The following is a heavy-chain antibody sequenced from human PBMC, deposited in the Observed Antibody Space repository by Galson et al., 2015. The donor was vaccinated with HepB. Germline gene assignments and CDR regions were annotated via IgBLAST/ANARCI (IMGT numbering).Heavy chain of an antibody. J-gene: IGHJ4*02. D-gene: IGHD3-16*02. Sequence: SVKVSCKASGGTFSSYTISWVRQAPGQGLEWMGRIIPILGIANYAQKFQGRVTITADKSTSTAYMELSSLRSEDTAVYYCASDVWGSYRHFDYWGQGTLVTVSS. CDR2: IIPILGIA. CDR1: GGTFSSYT. CDR3: ASDVWGSYRHFDY. V-gene: IGHV1-69*02.